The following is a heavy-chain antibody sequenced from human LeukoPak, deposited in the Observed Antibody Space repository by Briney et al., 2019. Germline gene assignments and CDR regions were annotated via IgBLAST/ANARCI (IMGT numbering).Heavy chain of an antibody. CDR3: AKSLVEYYYDSSGSYDAFDI. CDR2: ISGGGGST. D-gene: IGHD3-22*01. CDR1: GFTFSSYA. V-gene: IGHV3-23*01. J-gene: IGHJ3*02. Sequence: PGGSLRLSCAASGFTFSSYAMSWVRQAPGKGLEWVSAISGGGGSTHYADSVKGRFTISRDNSKNTLYLQMNSLRAEDTAVYYCAKSLVEYYYDSSGSYDAFDIWGQGTRVTVSS.